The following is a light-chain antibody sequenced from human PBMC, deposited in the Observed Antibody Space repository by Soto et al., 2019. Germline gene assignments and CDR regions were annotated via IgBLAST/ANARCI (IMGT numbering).Light chain of an antibody. CDR2: EGS. CDR3: CSYAGSSTWV. CDR1: SSDVGSYNL. V-gene: IGLV2-23*01. Sequence: QSARTQPASVSGSPGQSITISCTGTSSDVGSYNLVSWYQQHPGKAPKLMSYEGSKRPSGVSNRFSGSKSGNTASLTISGLQAEDEADYYCCSYAGSSTWVFGGGTQLTVL. J-gene: IGLJ3*02.